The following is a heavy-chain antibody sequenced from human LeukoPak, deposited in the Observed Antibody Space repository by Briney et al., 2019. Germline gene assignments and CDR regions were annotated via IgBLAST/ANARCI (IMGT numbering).Heavy chain of an antibody. J-gene: IGHJ4*02. CDR2: INPSGGST. V-gene: IGHV1-46*01. D-gene: IGHD3-22*01. CDR3: ARNYGGYYSLDY. CDR1: GYTFTNYY. Sequence: ASVKVSCKASGYTFTNYYIHWVRQAPGQGLECMGIINPSGGSTSYAQKFQGRVTMTRDMSTSTVYMELSSLRSEDTAVYYCARNYGGYYSLDYWGQGTLVTVSS.